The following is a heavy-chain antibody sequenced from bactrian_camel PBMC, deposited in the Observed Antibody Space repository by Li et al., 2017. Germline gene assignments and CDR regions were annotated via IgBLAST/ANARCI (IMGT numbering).Heavy chain of an antibody. CDR1: GYDINTNC. CDR2: IYTDRSVT. J-gene: IGHJ4*01. D-gene: IGHD2*01. CDR3: AADRMACLRSSVQHQWWVCI. V-gene: IGHV3S6*01. Sequence: QVQLVESGGDSAEAGGSLRLSCAASGYDINTNCMGWVRQVPGKGREGVASIYTDRSVTYYADSVKGRFIISRDGAENTVSLQMNSLKPEDTAMYYCAADRMACLRSSVQHQWWVCILGPGDPGHRL.